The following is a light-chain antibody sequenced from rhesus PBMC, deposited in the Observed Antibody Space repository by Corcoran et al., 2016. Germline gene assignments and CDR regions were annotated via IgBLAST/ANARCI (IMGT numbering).Light chain of an antibody. V-gene: IGKV3-42*03. CDR1: QSVSNS. CDR2: GES. Sequence: EVVMTQSPATLSLSPGERATLSCRASQSVSNSLAWYQQKPRQTPRLLVYGESRRANDIPDRFSGSASGTECTLTISSLEPEEFAVYYCHQYYNFPYTFGQGTKVE. CDR3: HQYYNFPYT. J-gene: IGKJ2*01.